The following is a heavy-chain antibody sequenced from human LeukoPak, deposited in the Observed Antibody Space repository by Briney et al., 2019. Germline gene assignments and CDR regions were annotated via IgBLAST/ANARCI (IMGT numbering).Heavy chain of an antibody. CDR1: GGSISSYY. Sequence: SETLSLTCTVSGGSISSYYWSWIRQPAGKGLEWIGRIYTSGSTNYNPSLKSRVTMSVDTSKNQFSLKLSSVTAADTAVYYCARDHGYGSSGYYYPFDYWGQGTLVTVSS. CDR2: IYTSGST. D-gene: IGHD3-22*01. V-gene: IGHV4-4*07. CDR3: ARDHGYGSSGYYYPFDY. J-gene: IGHJ4*02.